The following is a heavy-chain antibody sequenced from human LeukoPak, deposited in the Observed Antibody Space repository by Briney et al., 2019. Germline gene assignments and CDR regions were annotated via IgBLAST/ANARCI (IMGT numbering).Heavy chain of an antibody. Sequence: GGSLRLSCAASRFTFSSYWMSWVRQAPGKGLEWVANIKPDGSEKYYVDSVKGRFTISRDNAKNSLFLQMNSLRAEDTAVYYCAREYSGRGLDYWGQGTLVTVSS. V-gene: IGHV3-7*01. J-gene: IGHJ4*02. CDR3: AREYSGRGLDY. CDR1: RFTFSSYW. D-gene: IGHD1-26*01. CDR2: IKPDGSEK.